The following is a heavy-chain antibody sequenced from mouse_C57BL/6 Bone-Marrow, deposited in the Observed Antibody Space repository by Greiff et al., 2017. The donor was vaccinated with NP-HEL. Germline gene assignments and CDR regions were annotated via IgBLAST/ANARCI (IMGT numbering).Heavy chain of an antibody. Sequence: QVQLQQSGPGLVQPSQCLSITCTVSGFSLTSYGVHWVRQSPGKGLEWLGVIWSGGSTDYNTAFISRLSISKDNSKNQVFFKMNSLQADVTAVYYGAKKNYYGTLDYWGQGTTLTVSS. D-gene: IGHD1-1*01. CDR1: GFSLTSYG. V-gene: IGHV2-2*01. J-gene: IGHJ2*01. CDR2: IWSGGST. CDR3: AKKNYYGTLDY.